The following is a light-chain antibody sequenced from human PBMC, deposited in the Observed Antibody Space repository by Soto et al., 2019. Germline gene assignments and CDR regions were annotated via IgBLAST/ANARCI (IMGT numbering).Light chain of an antibody. V-gene: IGKV1-39*01. CDR3: QQTYTLPRT. CDR1: QTVSKF. J-gene: IGKJ1*01. Sequence: DIQMTQSPSSLSASVGDRVTIACRASQTVSKFVNWYQQKPGKVPTLLIFTTSTLHSGVPPRFSGSGSGTEFTLTINGLQPEDFATYYCQQTYTLPRTFAQGTKVDIK. CDR2: TTS.